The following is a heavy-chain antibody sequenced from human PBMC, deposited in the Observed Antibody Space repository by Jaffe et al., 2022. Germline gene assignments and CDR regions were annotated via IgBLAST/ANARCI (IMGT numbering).Heavy chain of an antibody. CDR2: IYSGGST. D-gene: IGHD3-22*01. CDR3: ARYPWDTYYYDSSGYDTGGY. Sequence: EVQLVESGGGLVQPGGSLRLSCAASGFTVSSNYMSWVRQAPGKGLEWVSVIYSGGSTYYADSVKGRFTISRDNSKNTLYLQMNSLRAEDTAVYYCARYPWDTYYYDSSGYDTGGYWGQGTLVTVSS. V-gene: IGHV3-66*02. J-gene: IGHJ4*02. CDR1: GFTVSSNY.